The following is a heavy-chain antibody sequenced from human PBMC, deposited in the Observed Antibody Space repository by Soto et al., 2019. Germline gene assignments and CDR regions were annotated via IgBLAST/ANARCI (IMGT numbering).Heavy chain of an antibody. CDR1: GFSFSSYA. CDR2: IWYDGVNK. CDR3: VRDSDLPADGRVYYLHY. J-gene: IGHJ4*02. Sequence: GGSLRLSCAASGFSFSSYAMHWVRQAPGKGLEWVAVIWYDGVNKYYADSVKGRFTISRDNSNNTLYVQMNSLKAQDTAVYYNVRDSDLPADGRVYYLHYWGPGTMVTVSS. V-gene: IGHV3-33*01. D-gene: IGHD3-10*02.